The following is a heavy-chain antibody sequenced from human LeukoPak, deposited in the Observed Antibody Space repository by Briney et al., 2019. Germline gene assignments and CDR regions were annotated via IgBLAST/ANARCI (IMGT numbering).Heavy chain of an antibody. CDR1: GGSISSYY. D-gene: IGHD5-24*01. CDR2: IYYSGST. V-gene: IGHV4-59*12. CDR3: ASLPRRDGYNGDY. J-gene: IGHJ4*02. Sequence: SETLSLTCTVSGGSISSYYWSWIRQPPGKGLEWIGYIYYSGSTNYNPSLKSRVTISVDTSKNQFSLKLSSVTAADTAVYYCASLPRRDGYNGDYWGQGTLVTVSS.